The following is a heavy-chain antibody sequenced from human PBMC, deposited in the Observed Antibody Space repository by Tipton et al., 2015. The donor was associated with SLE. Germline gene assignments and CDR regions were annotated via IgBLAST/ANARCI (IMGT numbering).Heavy chain of an antibody. CDR2: INSDGSST. CDR1: GFTFSSNW. J-gene: IGHJ5*02. V-gene: IGHV3-74*01. D-gene: IGHD2-2*01. Sequence: SLRLSCAASGFTFSSNWMHWVRQGPGKGLVWVSRINSDGSSTSYADSVKGRFTISRDNAKNTLYLEMNSLTAEDTAIYYCARDPGVVVSGTAVLHPWGQGTLVTVSS. CDR3: ARDPGVVVSGTAVLHP.